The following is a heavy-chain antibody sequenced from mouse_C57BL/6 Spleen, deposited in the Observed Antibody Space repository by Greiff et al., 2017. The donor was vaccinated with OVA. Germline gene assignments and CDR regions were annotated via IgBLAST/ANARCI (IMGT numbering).Heavy chain of an antibody. CDR3: ARTDYGSSYGYFDV. CDR1: GYTFTSYW. J-gene: IGHJ1*03. Sequence: VQLQQSGAELVRPGSSVKLSCKASGYTFTSYWMDWVKQRPGQGLEWIGNIYPSDSETHYNQKFKDKATLTVDKSSSTAYMQLISLTSEDSAVYYCARTDYGSSYGYFDVWGTGTTVTVSS. CDR2: IYPSDSET. V-gene: IGHV1-61*01. D-gene: IGHD1-1*01.